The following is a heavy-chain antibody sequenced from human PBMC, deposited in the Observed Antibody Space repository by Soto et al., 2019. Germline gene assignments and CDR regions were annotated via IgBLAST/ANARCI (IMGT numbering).Heavy chain of an antibody. V-gene: IGHV4-31*03. Sequence: QVQLQESGPGLVKPSQTLSLTCTVSGGSISSGGYYWSWIRQHPGKGLEWIGYIYYSGSTYYNPSLKSRVTISVDTSKNQFSLKLSSVTTADTAVYYCARERGEMATTQGIYYGMDVWGQGTTVTVSS. J-gene: IGHJ6*02. CDR3: ARERGEMATTQGIYYGMDV. CDR2: IYYSGST. D-gene: IGHD3-16*01. CDR1: GGSISSGGYY.